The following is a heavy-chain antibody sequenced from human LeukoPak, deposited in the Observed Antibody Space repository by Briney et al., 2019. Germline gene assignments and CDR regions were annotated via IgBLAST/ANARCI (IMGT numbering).Heavy chain of an antibody. CDR1: GFTFSSYS. D-gene: IGHD6-13*01. CDR2: ISSSSSYI. CDR3: ARDRRGQQLVGYDY. Sequence: GGSLRLSCAASGFTFSSYSMNWVRQAPGKGLEWVSSISSSSSYIYYADSVKGRFTISRDNAKNSLYLQMNSLRAEDTAVYYCARDRRGQQLVGYDYWGQGTLVTVSS. V-gene: IGHV3-21*01. J-gene: IGHJ4*02.